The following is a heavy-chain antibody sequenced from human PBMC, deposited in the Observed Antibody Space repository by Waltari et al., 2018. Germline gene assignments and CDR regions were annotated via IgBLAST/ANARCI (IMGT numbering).Heavy chain of an antibody. CDR2: INQDGSEK. Sequence: EVQLVESGGGLVQPGGSLRLSCAASGFTFSSYWMSWVRQAPGKGLEWVANINQDGSEKDYVDSVKGRFTISRDNAKNSLYLQMNSLRDEDTAVYYCDRGVSCGYWGQGTLVTVSS. D-gene: IGHD2-8*01. CDR3: DRGVSCGY. V-gene: IGHV3-7*01. J-gene: IGHJ4*02. CDR1: GFTFSSYW.